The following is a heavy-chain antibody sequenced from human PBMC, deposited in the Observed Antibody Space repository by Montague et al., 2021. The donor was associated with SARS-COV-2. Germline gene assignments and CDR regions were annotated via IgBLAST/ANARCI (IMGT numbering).Heavy chain of an antibody. CDR2: INHSGSI. Sequence: SETLSLTCAVYGGSFSGDYWSWIRQPPGKGLGWMWEINHSGSINYNPSLKSRVPISVDTSKNQFSLKLSPVTAADTAVYYCARVPDYYDSSGYYFDACDIWGQGTMATVSS. J-gene: IGHJ3*02. CDR3: ARVPDYYDSSGYYFDACDI. CDR1: GGSFSGDY. V-gene: IGHV4-34*01. D-gene: IGHD3-22*01.